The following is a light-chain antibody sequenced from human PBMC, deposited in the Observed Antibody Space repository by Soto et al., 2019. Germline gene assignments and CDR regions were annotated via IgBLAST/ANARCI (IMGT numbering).Light chain of an antibody. V-gene: IGKV3-20*01. J-gene: IGKJ1*01. CDR2: DAS. CDR1: QSVTSY. CDR3: QQYGRSPPVK. Sequence: EVVLTQSPATLSLSPGERATLSCRASQSVTSYLAWYQQRPGQAPRLLIYDASRRATGIPARFSGSGSGADFTLTISRLEPEDFAVYYCQQYGRSPPVKFGQGTKVDIK.